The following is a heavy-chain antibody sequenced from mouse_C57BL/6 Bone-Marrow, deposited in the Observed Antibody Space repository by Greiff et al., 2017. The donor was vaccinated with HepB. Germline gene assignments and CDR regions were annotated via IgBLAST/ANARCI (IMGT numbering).Heavy chain of an antibody. Sequence: EVMLVESGGGLVKPGGSLKLSCAASGFTFSSYTMSWVRQTPEKRLEWVATISGGGGNTYYPDSVKGRFTISRDNAKNTLYLQMSSLRSEDTAVYYWARRGAMDYWGQGTSVTVSS. CDR1: GFTFSSYT. J-gene: IGHJ4*01. CDR2: ISGGGGNT. V-gene: IGHV5-9*01. CDR3: ARRGAMDY.